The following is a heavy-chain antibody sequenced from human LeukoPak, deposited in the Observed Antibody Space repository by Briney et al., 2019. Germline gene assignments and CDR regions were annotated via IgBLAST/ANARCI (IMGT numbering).Heavy chain of an antibody. CDR3: ARHVSGSAMMHYFDY. CDR2: IYYSGSS. V-gene: IGHV4-39*01. Sequence: PSETLSLTCNVSGASIRSGRNYWGWIRQSPGKGLEWIGSIYYSGSSSYNPSLQSRVSISVDTSKNHISLKVFSLTAADTALYYCARHVSGSAMMHYFDYWGQGNLVTASS. J-gene: IGHJ4*02. CDR1: GASIRSGRNY. D-gene: IGHD5-18*01.